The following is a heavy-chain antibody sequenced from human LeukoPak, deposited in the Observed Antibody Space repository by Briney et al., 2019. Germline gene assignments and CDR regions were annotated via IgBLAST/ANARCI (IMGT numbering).Heavy chain of an antibody. CDR1: GYTFTDYY. CDR3: ARQSMTGNERGDDAFDI. CDR2: INPNSGGT. D-gene: IGHD3-9*01. V-gene: IGHV1-2*02. Sequence: ASVKVSCKASGYTFTDYYMHWVRQAPGQGLEWMGWINPNSGGTNYAQKFQGRVTMTRDTSISTAYMELRSLRSDDTAVYYCARQSMTGNERGDDAFDIWGQGTMVTVSS. J-gene: IGHJ3*02.